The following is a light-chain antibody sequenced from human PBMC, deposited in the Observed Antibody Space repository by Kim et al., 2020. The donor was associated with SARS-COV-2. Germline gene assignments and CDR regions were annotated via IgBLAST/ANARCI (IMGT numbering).Light chain of an antibody. Sequence: DIVMTQCPDSLAVSLGERATINCKSSQSVLDSSNNKHYLAWYQQKPGQPPKVLIYWASTRTSGIPDRFSGSGSGTDFTLSIISLQSEDVAVYCWQQYYSSSYTFGQRTKLEI. CDR3: QQYYSSSYT. CDR2: WAS. CDR1: QSVLDSSNNKHY. J-gene: IGKJ2*01. V-gene: IGKV4-1*01.